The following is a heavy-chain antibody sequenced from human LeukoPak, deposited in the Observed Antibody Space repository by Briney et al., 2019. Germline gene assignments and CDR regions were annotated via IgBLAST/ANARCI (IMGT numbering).Heavy chain of an antibody. Sequence: PGGSLRLSCAASGFTFSSYAMSWVRQTPGKGLDWVSAISGSGGSTYYADSVKGRFTVSRDNSKNTLYLQMNSLSAEDTAVYYCAKASSLTRLRLGELRGEYDYWGQGTLVTVSS. CDR3: AKASSLTRLRLGELRGEYDY. D-gene: IGHD3-16*01. V-gene: IGHV3-23*01. CDR2: ISGSGGST. J-gene: IGHJ4*02. CDR1: GFTFSSYA.